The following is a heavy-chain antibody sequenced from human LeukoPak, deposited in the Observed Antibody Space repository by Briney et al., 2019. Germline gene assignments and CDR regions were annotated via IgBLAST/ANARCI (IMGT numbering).Heavy chain of an antibody. CDR1: GFTFSYYW. Sequence: GGSLRLSCAASGFTFSYYWMSWVRQAPGKGLEWVASIKQDGSEKYYVDSVKGRFTISRDNAQNSLYLQMNSLRAEDTAVYYCAREDLNNWFDPWGQGTLVTVSS. D-gene: IGHD3-3*01. J-gene: IGHJ5*02. CDR3: AREDLNNWFDP. CDR2: IKQDGSEK. V-gene: IGHV3-7*01.